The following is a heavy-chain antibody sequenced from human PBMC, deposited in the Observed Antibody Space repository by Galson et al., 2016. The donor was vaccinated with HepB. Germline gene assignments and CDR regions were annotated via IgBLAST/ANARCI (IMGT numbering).Heavy chain of an antibody. J-gene: IGHJ6*02. D-gene: IGHD2-2*01. V-gene: IGHV3-33*07. CDR3: TRRRGSSIYAMDV. CDR1: GFSLSTYN. Sequence: SLRLSCAASGFSLSTYNTYWVRQAPGKGLEWVAVIWSDGRNKWYVDSVKGRFTISRDNSKNTVYLQMNSLRAEDTAMYYCTRRRGSSIYAMDVWGQGTTGIVSS. CDR2: IWSDGRNK.